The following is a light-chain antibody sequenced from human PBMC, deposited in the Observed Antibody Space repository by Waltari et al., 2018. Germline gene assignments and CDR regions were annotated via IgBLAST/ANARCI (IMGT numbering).Light chain of an antibody. J-gene: IGLJ3*02. CDR1: DIGSKS. CDR3: QVWDSSGDHPGVYWV. CDR2: DNS. Sequence: SYPLTQPPSVSVAPGKTARITCGGNDIGSKSVHWYQQKPGQAPVLVIYDNSDRPSGIPDRFSGSNSGNTATLTISRVEAGDEADYYCQVWDSSGDHPGVYWVFGGGTKLTVL. V-gene: IGLV3-21*04.